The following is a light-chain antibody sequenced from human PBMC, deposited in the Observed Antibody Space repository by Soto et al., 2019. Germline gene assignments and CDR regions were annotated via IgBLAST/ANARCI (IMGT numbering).Light chain of an antibody. V-gene: IGKV3D-15*01. CDR1: QSVSNK. Sequence: EIVMTQSPDTLSVSPGERATLSCRASQSVSNKLAWYQQKPGQAPRLLICDASTRATGVPARFSGSGSGTEFTLTISSLQSEDFAVYYCQQYNNWPPVYTFGQGTTLDIK. CDR2: DAS. CDR3: QQYNNWPPVYT. J-gene: IGKJ2*01.